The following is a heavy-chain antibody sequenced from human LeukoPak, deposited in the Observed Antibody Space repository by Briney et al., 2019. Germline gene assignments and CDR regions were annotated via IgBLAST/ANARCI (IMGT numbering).Heavy chain of an antibody. D-gene: IGHD7-27*01. V-gene: IGHV3-53*01. CDR3: ARDRDGDAYFDY. CDR2: IYSGGST. Sequence: GSLRLSCAASGFTVSSNYMSWVRQAPGKGLEWVSVIYSGGSTYYADSVKGRFTISRDNSKNTLYLQMNSLRAEDTAVYYCARDRDGDAYFDYWGQGTLVTVSS. J-gene: IGHJ4*02. CDR1: GFTVSSNY.